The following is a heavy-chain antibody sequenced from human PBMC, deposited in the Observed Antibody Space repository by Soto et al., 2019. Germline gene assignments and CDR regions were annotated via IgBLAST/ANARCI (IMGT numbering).Heavy chain of an antibody. CDR1: GYTFTGYY. CDR3: ARDHLILPAHDFFYGSDV. CDR2: INPNSGGT. Sequence: ASVKVSCKASGYTFTGYYMHWVRQAPGQGVEWMGWINPNSGGTNYAQKFQGWVTMTRDTSISTAYMELNNLRAEDTAVYYCARDHLILPAHDFFYGSDVWGRGATVTV. J-gene: IGHJ6*02. D-gene: IGHD2-21*02. V-gene: IGHV1-2*04.